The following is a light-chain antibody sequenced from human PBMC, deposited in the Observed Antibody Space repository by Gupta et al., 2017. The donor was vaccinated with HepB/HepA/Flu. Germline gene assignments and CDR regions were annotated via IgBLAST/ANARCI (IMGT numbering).Light chain of an antibody. CDR3: SSYGTADI. J-gene: IGLJ1*01. CDR2: AGS. Sequence: SAPTQPASVSGSPGQSITISCTVTSNDIGSNKYVSWYQQCPGRAPKLMIYAGSNRPSGVSSGFSGSKSGNTSSLTLAGRQAEDEDDYYCSSYGTADIFGTGTRVIVL. CDR1: SNDIGSNKY. V-gene: IGLV2-14*03.